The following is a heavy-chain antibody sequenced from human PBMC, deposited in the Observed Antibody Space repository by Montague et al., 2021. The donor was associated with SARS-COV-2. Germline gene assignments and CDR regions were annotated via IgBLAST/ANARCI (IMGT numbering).Heavy chain of an antibody. J-gene: IGHJ4*02. CDR2: IYYSGST. V-gene: IGHV4-61*01. CDR3: AGGLELHDFLGGYVIGD. CDR1: GGSVNSGSYH. D-gene: IGHD3-3*01. Sequence: SETLSLTCTVSGGSVNSGSYHWNWIRQPPGKGLEWIGYIYYSGSTSYNPSLKSRVSISLDTSKNQFSLNLTSVTAADTALYFCAGGLELHDFLGGYVIGDWGQGTLVTVSS.